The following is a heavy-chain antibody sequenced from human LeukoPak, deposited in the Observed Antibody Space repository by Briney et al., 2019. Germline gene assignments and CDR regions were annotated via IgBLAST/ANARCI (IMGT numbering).Heavy chain of an antibody. V-gene: IGHV3-66*01. CDR2: IYSAVST. CDR3: ARIAAAGPIDY. J-gene: IGHJ4*02. D-gene: IGHD6-13*01. CDR1: GLPVINNY. Sequence: GGSLSLSCAASGLPVINNYLSWVRQAPGKGLEWVSVIYSAVSTYYTDSVKGRFTISRDISKNTLYLQMNSLRAEDTAVYYCARIAAAGPIDYWGQGTLVTVSS.